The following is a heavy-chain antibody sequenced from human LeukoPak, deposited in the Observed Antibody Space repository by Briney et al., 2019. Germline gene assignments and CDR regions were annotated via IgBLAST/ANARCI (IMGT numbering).Heavy chain of an antibody. CDR2: INSDGRST. D-gene: IGHD1-26*01. CDR3: AAGTYYFDY. J-gene: IGHJ4*02. CDR1: GFTFSSYA. Sequence: GGSVRLSCAASGFTFSSYAMSWVRQVPGKGLVWVSRINSDGRSTNYADSVKGRFTISRDNAKSTLYLQMSSLRVEDTAVYYCAAGTYYFDYWGQGTLVTVPS. V-gene: IGHV3-74*01.